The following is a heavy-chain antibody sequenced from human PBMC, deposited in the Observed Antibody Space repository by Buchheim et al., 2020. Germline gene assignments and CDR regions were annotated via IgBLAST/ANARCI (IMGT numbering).Heavy chain of an antibody. D-gene: IGHD3-3*01. J-gene: IGHJ4*02. CDR3: ALSDFWGGKTDY. Sequence: EVQLVESGGDLVQPGGSLRLSCAASGFTFSSYGMNWVRQAPGKGLEWISYISSSGSNIHHADSVKGRFTISRDNAKNSLYLQMNILGAEDTAVYYWALSDFWGGKTDYWGQGTL. V-gene: IGHV3-48*03. CDR2: ISSSGSNI. CDR1: GFTFSSYG.